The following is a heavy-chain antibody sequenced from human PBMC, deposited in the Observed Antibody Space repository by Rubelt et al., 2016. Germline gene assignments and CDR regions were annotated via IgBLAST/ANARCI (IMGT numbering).Heavy chain of an antibody. Sequence: CKASGYTFTSYGISWVRQAPGQGLEWMGWISAYNGNTNYAQKLQGRVTMTTDTSTSTAYMELRSLRSDDTAIYYCAKDRGNYDSSGSDYRGQGTLVTVSS. CDR2: ISAYNGNT. D-gene: IGHD3-22*01. CDR3: AKDRGNYDSSGSDY. CDR1: GYTFTSYG. J-gene: IGHJ4*02. V-gene: IGHV1-18*01.